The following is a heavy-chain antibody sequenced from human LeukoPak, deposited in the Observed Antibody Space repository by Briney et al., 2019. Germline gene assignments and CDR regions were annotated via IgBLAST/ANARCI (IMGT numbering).Heavy chain of an antibody. CDR1: GFTFSSYA. J-gene: IGHJ6*02. V-gene: IGHV3-30*04. Sequence: GRSLRLSCAASGFTFSSYAMHWVRQAPGKGLEWVAVISYDGSNKYYADSVKGRFTISRDNSKNTLYLQMNSLRAEDTAVYYCARDKSNGMGVWGQGTTVTVSS. CDR2: ISYDGSNK. CDR3: ARDKSNGMGV.